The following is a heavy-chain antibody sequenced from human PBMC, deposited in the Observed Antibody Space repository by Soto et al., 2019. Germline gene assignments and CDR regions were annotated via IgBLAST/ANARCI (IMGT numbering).Heavy chain of an antibody. CDR2: INHSGST. CDR1: GGSFSGYY. V-gene: IGHV4-34*01. Sequence: SETLSLTCAVYGGSFSGYYWSWIRQPPGKGLEWIGEINHSGSTNYNPSLKSRVTISVDTSKNQFSLKLSSVTAADTAVYYCARGSGTNWKRYYYGMDVWGQGTTVTVSS. J-gene: IGHJ6*02. D-gene: IGHD1-20*01. CDR3: ARGSGTNWKRYYYGMDV.